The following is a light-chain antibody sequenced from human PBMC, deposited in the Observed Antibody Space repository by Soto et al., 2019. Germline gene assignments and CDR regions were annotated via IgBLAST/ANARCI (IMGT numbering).Light chain of an antibody. J-gene: IGKJ1*01. CDR2: DAS. V-gene: IGKV1-5*01. CDR3: QHMRT. CDR1: QNINNW. Sequence: DIHITHSPSTLSASIGDRVTITCRASQNINNWIAWYQQKPGKAPKFLIYDASTLESGVPSRFSGSGFGTEFSLTISSLQPDDFGSYYCQHMRTFGQGTKVDIK.